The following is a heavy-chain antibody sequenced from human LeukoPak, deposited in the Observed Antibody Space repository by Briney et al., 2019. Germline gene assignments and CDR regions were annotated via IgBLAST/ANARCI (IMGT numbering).Heavy chain of an antibody. D-gene: IGHD2-2*01. CDR2: ISSNGGST. V-gene: IGHV3-64D*06. CDR1: GFTFSSYA. CDR3: VRVPAAYWSYYYGMDV. Sequence: GGSLRLSCSASGFTFSSYAMHWVRQAPGKGLEYVSAISSNGGSTYYADSVKGRFTISRDNSKNTLYLQMSSLRAEDTAVYYCVRVPAAYWSYYYGMDVWGQGTTVTVSS. J-gene: IGHJ6*02.